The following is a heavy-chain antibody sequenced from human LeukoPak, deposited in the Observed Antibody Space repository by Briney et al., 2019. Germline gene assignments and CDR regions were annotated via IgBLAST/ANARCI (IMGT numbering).Heavy chain of an antibody. CDR2: IIPIFDTA. CDR1: GGTFSSYA. V-gene: IGHV1-69*13. J-gene: IGHJ4*02. CDR3: ARVKPGTMVRRIMGYFDY. D-gene: IGHD3-10*01. Sequence: GASVKVSCKASGGTFSSYAISWVRQAPGQGLEWMGGIIPIFDTANYAQKFQGRVTITADESTTTAYMELSSLRSEDTAMYYCARVKPGTMVRRIMGYFDYWGQGTLVTVSS.